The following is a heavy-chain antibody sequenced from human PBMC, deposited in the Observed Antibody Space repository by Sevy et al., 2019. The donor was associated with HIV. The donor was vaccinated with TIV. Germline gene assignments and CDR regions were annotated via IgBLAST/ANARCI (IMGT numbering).Heavy chain of an antibody. CDR1: GFAFYDYS. V-gene: IGHV3-23*01. CDR3: AREGCTRPHDY. Sequence: GESLKISCAASGFAFYDYSMSWIRQAPGKGLGWVETLSFGCGKINYGDSVKGRFTISRDNSKNSFYLQMDNLRVEDTALYYCAREGCTRPHDYWGQGTRVTVSS. CDR2: LSFGCGKI. D-gene: IGHD2-8*01. J-gene: IGHJ4*02.